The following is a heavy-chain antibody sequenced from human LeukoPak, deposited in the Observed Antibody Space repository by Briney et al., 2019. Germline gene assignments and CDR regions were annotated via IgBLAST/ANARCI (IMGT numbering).Heavy chain of an antibody. CDR3: AKGEPPIAVGGSGDAFEL. CDR2: ISPYDDST. D-gene: IGHD1-26*01. CDR1: GYSFSTFG. Sequence: GDSAKVSCKASGYSFSTFGITWVRQAPGQGLEWMGWISPYDDSTAYGQKFEGRVTMTRDTSTNTAYMELRSLTSDDTALYYCAKGEPPIAVGGSGDAFELLGQGTMVIVSS. J-gene: IGHJ3*01. V-gene: IGHV1-18*01.